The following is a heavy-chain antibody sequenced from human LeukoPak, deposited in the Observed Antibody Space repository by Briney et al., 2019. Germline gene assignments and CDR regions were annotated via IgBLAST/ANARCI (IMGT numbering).Heavy chain of an antibody. V-gene: IGHV4-34*01. CDR1: GGSFSGYY. CDR2: INHSGST. J-gene: IGHJ6*03. CDR3: ARGRRGTSWGYYYMDV. Sequence: PSETLSLTCAVYGGSFSGYYWSWIRQPPGKGLEWIGEINHSGSTNYNPSLKSRVTISVDTSKNQFSLKLSSVTAADTAVYYCARGRRGTSWGYYYMDVWGKGTTVIVSS. D-gene: IGHD2-2*01.